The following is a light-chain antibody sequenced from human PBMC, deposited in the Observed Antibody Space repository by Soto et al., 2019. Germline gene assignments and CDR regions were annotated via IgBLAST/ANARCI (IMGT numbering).Light chain of an antibody. CDR2: NDN. V-gene: IGLV1-40*01. J-gene: IGLJ3*02. CDR1: SSNIGAGYD. Sequence: QSVLTQPPSVSGAPGQRVTISCTGSSSNIGAGYDVHWYQQLPGTAPKLLIHNDNRRPSGVPDRVSGSKSGTSASLAISGLQSEDEANYYCAAWDNSLKGWVFGGGTKVTVL. CDR3: AAWDNSLKGWV.